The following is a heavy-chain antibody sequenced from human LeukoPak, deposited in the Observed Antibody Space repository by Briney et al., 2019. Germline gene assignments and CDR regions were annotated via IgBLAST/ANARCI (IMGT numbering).Heavy chain of an antibody. CDR2: MYYSGST. V-gene: IGHV4-39*07. D-gene: IGHD3-3*01. CDR1: GGSMSSISYY. J-gene: IGHJ6*02. CDR3: XSTYYDFWSGYYPTYYGMDV. Sequence: SETLSLTCTVSGGSMSSISYYWGWIRQPPGKGLEWIGSMYYSGSTYYNPSLKSRVTISVDTSKNQFSLKLSSVTAADTAVYYCXSTYYDFWSGYYPTYYGMDVWGQGTTVTVSS.